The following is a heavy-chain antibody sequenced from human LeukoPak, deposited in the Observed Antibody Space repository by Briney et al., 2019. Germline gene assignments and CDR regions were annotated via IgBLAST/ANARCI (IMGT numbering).Heavy chain of an antibody. D-gene: IGHD3-22*01. V-gene: IGHV3-23*01. CDR3: ARVPYDSIAYHYFDY. CDR1: GFTLRNYA. CDR2: ISGSGGTT. Sequence: PGGSLRLSCAASGFTLRNYAMSWVRQAPGKGLEWVSTISGSGGTTYYADSVKGRFTISRDNSKNTLYLQMNSLRAEDTAVYYCARVPYDSIAYHYFDYWGQGTLVTVSS. J-gene: IGHJ4*02.